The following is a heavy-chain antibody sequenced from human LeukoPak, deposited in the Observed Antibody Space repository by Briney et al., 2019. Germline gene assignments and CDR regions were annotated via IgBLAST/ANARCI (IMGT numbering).Heavy chain of an antibody. J-gene: IGHJ4*02. CDR2: IYWDDDK. V-gene: IGHV2-5*02. D-gene: IGHD3-10*01. Sequence: ESGPTLVKPTQTLTLTCDFSGFSLTSSGVGVAWIRQSPGKALEWLALIYWDDDKRYSPFLKTRLTITKHTSKNQVVLTMTNMDPVDTATYYCAKYRISGSRSVPFDYWGQGILVTVSS. CDR3: AKYRISGSRSVPFDY. CDR1: GFSLTSSGVG.